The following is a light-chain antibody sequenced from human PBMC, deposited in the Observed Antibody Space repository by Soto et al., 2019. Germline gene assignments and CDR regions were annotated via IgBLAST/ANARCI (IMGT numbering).Light chain of an antibody. V-gene: IGLV1-44*01. Sequence: QSVLTQPPSASGTPGQTVSISCSGTSSNMRTNTVNWYQHLPGTAPKLIIYSNDQRPSGVPDRFSASKSGTSASLAINGLKSADEAVYYCAAWDDSLAWVFGGGTQLTVL. CDR3: AAWDDSLAWV. J-gene: IGLJ7*01. CDR1: SSNMRTNT. CDR2: SND.